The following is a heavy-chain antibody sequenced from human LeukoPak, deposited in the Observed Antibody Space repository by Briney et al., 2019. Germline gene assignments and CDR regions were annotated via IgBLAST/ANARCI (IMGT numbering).Heavy chain of an antibody. CDR3: AKGDYDYVWGSYRYPPHFDY. J-gene: IGHJ4*02. V-gene: IGHV3-23*01. CDR1: GFTFSSYA. Sequence: GGSLRLSCAASGFTFSSYAMSWVRQAPGKGLEWVSAISGSGGSTYYADSVKGRFTISRDNSKNTLYLQMNSLRAEDTAVYYCAKGDYDYVWGSYRYPPHFDYWGQGTLVTASS. CDR2: ISGSGGST. D-gene: IGHD3-16*02.